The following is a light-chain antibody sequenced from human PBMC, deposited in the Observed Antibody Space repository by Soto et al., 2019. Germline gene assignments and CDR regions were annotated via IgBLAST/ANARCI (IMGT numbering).Light chain of an antibody. V-gene: IGKV3-15*01. J-gene: IGKJ1*01. CDR3: QQYNNWPRT. CDR2: GAS. CDR1: QSVNSN. Sequence: ETLMPQSAATLSVSPGERVTLSCRASQSVNSNLAWYQQKPGQAPRLLIYGASTRVTGIPARFSGSGSGTDFTLAISSLQSEDFAIYYCQQYNNWPRTFGQGTKVES.